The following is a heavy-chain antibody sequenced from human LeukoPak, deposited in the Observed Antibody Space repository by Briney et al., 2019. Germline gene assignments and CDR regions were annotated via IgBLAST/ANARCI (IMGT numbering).Heavy chain of an antibody. V-gene: IGHV3-23*01. CDR3: ARDSSVRAH. CDR1: GFTFTNYA. Sequence: QPGGSLRLSCAASGFTFTNYAMSWVRQAPGKGLEWVSAISGSGGSTYYADSVKGRFTISRDNAKNSLYLQMNSLRAEDTAVYYCARDSSVRAHWGQGTLVTVSS. D-gene: IGHD3-22*01. J-gene: IGHJ4*02. CDR2: ISGSGGST.